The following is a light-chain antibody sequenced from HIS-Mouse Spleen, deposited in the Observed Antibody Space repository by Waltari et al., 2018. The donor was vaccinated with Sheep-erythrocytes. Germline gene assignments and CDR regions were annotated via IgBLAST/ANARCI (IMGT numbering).Light chain of an antibody. J-gene: IGLJ3*02. V-gene: IGLV1-44*01. CDR1: SSNIGSNT. Sequence: QSVLTQPPSASGTPGQRVTISCSGRSSNIGSNTATWYQQLPGPAPKLLIYSTNQRPSGVPDRFSGSKSGTSASLAISGLQSEDEADYYCAAWDDSLNGPVFGGGTKLTVL. CDR3: AAWDDSLNGPV. CDR2: STN.